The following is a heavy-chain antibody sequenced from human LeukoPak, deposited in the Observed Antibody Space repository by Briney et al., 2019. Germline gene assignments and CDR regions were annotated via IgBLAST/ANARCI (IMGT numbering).Heavy chain of an antibody. CDR1: GFTFDDYG. J-gene: IGHJ4*02. D-gene: IGHD6-13*01. CDR2: INCNGGST. V-gene: IGHV3-20*04. Sequence: GGSLRLSCAASGFTFDDYGMSWVRQAPGKGLEWVSGINCNGGSTGYADSVKGRFTISRDNAKNSLYLQMNSLRAEDTALYYCARDFDPGLAAAGPYFDYWGQGTLVTVSS. CDR3: ARDFDPGLAAAGPYFDY.